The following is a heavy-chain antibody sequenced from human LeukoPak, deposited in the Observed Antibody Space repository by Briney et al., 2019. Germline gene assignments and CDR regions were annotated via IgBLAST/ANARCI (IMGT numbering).Heavy chain of an antibody. Sequence: GGSLRLSCAASGFTFSNYVMSWVRQAPGKGLEWVSGISGSGGRTYDADSVKGRFTISRDNSKNTLYLQTNSLRAEDTALYYCAKGAVAGTPPGYYYYYMDVWGKGTTVTVSS. CDR1: GFTFSNYV. CDR2: ISGSGGRT. CDR3: AKGAVAGTPPGYYYYYMDV. D-gene: IGHD6-19*01. V-gene: IGHV3-23*01. J-gene: IGHJ6*03.